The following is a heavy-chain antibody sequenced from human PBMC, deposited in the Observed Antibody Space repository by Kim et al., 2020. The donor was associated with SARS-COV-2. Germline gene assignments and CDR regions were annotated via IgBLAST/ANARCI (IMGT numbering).Heavy chain of an antibody. V-gene: IGHV5-51*01. CDR3: TRHDPTHWFDP. CDR2: VYLGDFET. CDR1: GYPFRTSY. Sequence: GESLKISCKGIGYPFRTSYIAWVRQMPGKGLEWMGMVYLGDFETRYSPSFQGLVTISADTSINTAYLELRSLKASDTAMYYCTRHDPTHWFDPWGPGTLVTVSS. J-gene: IGHJ5*02.